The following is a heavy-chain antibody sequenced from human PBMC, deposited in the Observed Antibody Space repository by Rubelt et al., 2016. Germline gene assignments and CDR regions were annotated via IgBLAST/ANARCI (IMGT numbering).Heavy chain of an antibody. J-gene: IGHJ4*02. CDR3: ATFGPNYYHSSGYYGLDY. CDR2: LRSDGTLV. CDR1: GFTFGDYA. Sequence: LVESGGGLVQPGRSLRLSCTASGFTFGDYAMSWVRQAPGKGLEWVSRLRSDGTLVNYADFVKGRFTVSRDNSRNTLYLQINSLKVEDTATYYCATFGPNYYHSSGYYGLDYWGQGTLVTVSS. V-gene: IGHV3-23*04. D-gene: IGHD3-22*01.